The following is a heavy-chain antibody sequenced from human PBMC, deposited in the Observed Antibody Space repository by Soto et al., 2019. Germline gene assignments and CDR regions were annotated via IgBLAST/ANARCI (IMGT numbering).Heavy chain of an antibody. J-gene: IGHJ5*02. Sequence: TLSLTCTVSGDSINNGDNYWSWIRQPPGQGLEWIGYIYYSGDTYYNPSLRSRLSISMDMSNNQFSLTLSSVTAADTAVYYCARGGFTCFDPWGQGTLVTVSS. CDR1: GDSINNGDNY. CDR2: IYYSGDT. V-gene: IGHV4-30-4*01. CDR3: ARGGFTCFDP.